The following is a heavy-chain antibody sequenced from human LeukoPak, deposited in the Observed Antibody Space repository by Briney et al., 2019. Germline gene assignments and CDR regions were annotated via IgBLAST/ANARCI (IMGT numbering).Heavy chain of an antibody. CDR3: AREHSSSSGKVFDY. CDR2: INPNSGAT. V-gene: IGHV1-2*02. J-gene: IGHJ4*02. Sequence: ASVKVSCKASRYTFTGYYMHWVRQAPGQGLEWMGWINPNSGATNYAQKFQGRVTMTRDTSISTAYMELSRLKSDDTAVYYCAREHSSSSGKVFDYWGQGTLVTVSS. D-gene: IGHD6-6*01. CDR1: RYTFTGYY.